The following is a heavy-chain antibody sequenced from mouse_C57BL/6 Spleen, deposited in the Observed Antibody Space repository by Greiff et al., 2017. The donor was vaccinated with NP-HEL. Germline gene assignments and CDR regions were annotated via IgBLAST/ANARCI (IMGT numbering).Heavy chain of an antibody. Sequence: VQLQQSGPELVKPGASVKISCKASGYTFTDYYMNWVKQSHGKSLEWIGDINPNNGGTSYNQKFKGKATLTVDKASSTAYMELRSLTSEDSAVYYCARSITTVVATEYDFDYWGQGTTLTVSS. J-gene: IGHJ2*01. V-gene: IGHV1-26*01. D-gene: IGHD1-1*01. CDR2: INPNNGGT. CDR1: GYTFTDYY. CDR3: ARSITTVVATEYDFDY.